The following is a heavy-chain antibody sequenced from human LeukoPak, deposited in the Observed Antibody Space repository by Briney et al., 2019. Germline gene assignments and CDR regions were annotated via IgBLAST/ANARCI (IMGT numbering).Heavy chain of an antibody. CDR2: ISASGGST. V-gene: IGHV3-23*01. J-gene: IGHJ6*03. D-gene: IGHD3-10*01. CDR3: AKVMKGNERLTMVRGVIIKTAGLYYMDV. CDR1: GFTLSSYD. Sequence: PGGSLRLSCAASGFTLSSYDLSWVRQAPGKGLEWVSSISASGGSTNYADSVKGRFTISRDNSKNTVYLQMNSLRAEDTAVYYCAKVMKGNERLTMVRGVIIKTAGLYYMDVWGKGTTVTVSS.